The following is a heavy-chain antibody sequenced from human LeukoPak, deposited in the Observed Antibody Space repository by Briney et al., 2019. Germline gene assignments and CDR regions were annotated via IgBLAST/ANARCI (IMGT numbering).Heavy chain of an antibody. D-gene: IGHD2-2*01. CDR2: FDPEDGET. Sequence: ASVKVSCKVSGYTLTELPMHWVRQAPGKGLEWMGGFDPEDGETIYAQKFQGRVTMTEDTSTDTAYMELSSLRSEDTAVYYCATRPALPAAMADYWGQGTLVTVSS. CDR3: ATRPALPAAMADY. CDR1: GYTLTELP. J-gene: IGHJ4*02. V-gene: IGHV1-24*01.